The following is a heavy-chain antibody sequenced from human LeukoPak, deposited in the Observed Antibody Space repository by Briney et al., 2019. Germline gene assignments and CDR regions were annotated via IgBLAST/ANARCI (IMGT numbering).Heavy chain of an antibody. CDR1: GYTFTSYG. CDR3: ARDTPSAGIAARRIGAFDI. V-gene: IGHV1-18*01. Sequence: ASVKVSCKASGYTFTSYGISWVRQAPGQGLEWMGWISAYNGNTNYAQKFQGRVTITTDESTSTAYMELSSLRSEDTAVYYCARDTPSAGIAARRIGAFDIWGQGTMVTVSS. CDR2: ISAYNGNT. J-gene: IGHJ3*02. D-gene: IGHD6-6*01.